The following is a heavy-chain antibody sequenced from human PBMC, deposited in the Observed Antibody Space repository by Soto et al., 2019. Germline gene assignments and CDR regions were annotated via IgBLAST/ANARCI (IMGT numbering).Heavy chain of an antibody. Sequence: QVQLVQSGAAVKKPGASVKVSCKASGYTFTSYGFSWVRQAPGQGLEWMGWISAYNGNTNYAQRLQGRVTMTTDTSTSTAYMELRSLRSDDTAVYYCASYHLNSYYYGMDVWAKGPRSPSP. CDR2: ISAYNGNT. V-gene: IGHV1-18*01. CDR1: GYTFTSYG. J-gene: IGHJ6*02. CDR3: ASYHLNSYYYGMDV.